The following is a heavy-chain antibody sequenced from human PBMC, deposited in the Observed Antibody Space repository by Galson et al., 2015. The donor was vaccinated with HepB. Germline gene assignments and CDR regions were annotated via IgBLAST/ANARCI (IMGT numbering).Heavy chain of an antibody. CDR3: AKFFSERYSLAFDS. J-gene: IGHJ4*02. D-gene: IGHD1-26*01. V-gene: IGHV3-23*01. Sequence: ALRLSGAASGFTFSNFAMSWVRQAPGKGLEWVSTISADTLRTFYADSVKGRFTISRDNSKNTLYLQMNSLRAEDTALYYCAKFFSERYSLAFDSWGQGTLVTVSS. CDR2: ISADTLRT. CDR1: GFTFSNFA.